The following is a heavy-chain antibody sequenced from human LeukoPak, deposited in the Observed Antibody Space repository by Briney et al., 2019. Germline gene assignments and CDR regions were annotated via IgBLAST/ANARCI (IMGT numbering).Heavy chain of an antibody. V-gene: IGHV4-59*04. Sequence: SETLSLTCTVSGGSISSYYWSWIRQPPGKGLEWIGSIYHSGSTYYNPSLKSRVTISVDTSKNQFSLKLSSVTAADTAVYYCARRRRFGELLYYFDYWGQGTLVTVSS. CDR2: IYHSGST. CDR3: ARRRRFGELLYYFDY. CDR1: GGSISSYY. J-gene: IGHJ4*02. D-gene: IGHD3-10*01.